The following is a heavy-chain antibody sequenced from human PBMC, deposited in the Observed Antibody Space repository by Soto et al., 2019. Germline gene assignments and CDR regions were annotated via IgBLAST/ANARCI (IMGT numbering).Heavy chain of an antibody. D-gene: IGHD3-10*01. CDR1: GFTFSSYA. J-gene: IGHJ6*02. CDR2: ISGSGGST. CDR3: AKEGGLLSFGELFADYYYGMDV. Sequence: PGGSLRLSCAASGFTFSSYAMSWVRQAPGKGLEWVSAISGSGGSTYYADSVKGRFTISRDNSKNTLYLQMNSLRAEDTAVYYCAKEGGLLSFGELFADYYYGMDVWGQGTTVTVSS. V-gene: IGHV3-23*01.